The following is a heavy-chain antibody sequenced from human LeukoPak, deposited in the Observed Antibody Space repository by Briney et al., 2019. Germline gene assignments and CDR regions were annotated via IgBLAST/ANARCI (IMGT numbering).Heavy chain of an antibody. CDR3: ARGRNYYDSSGSYAYFDY. D-gene: IGHD3-22*01. CDR2: IYYTGST. V-gene: IGHV4-59*01. CDR1: GGSISSYY. Sequence: PSETLSLTCTVSGGSISSYYWSWIRQPPGRGLEWIGYIYYTGSTNYNPSLKSRVTISVDTSKNQFSLKLSSVTAADTAMYYCARGRNYYDSSGSYAYFDYWGRGTLVTVSS. J-gene: IGHJ4*02.